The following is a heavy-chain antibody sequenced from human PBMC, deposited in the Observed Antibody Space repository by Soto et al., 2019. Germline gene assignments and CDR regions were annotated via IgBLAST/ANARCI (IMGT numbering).Heavy chain of an antibody. Sequence: QVQLVESGGGVVQPGRSLRLSCAASGFTFSSYGMHWVRQAPGKGLEWVAVIWYDGSNKYYADSVKGRFTISRDNSKNTLYLQMNSPRAEDTAVYYCARDHGLSAFYIWGQGTMVTVSS. CDR1: GFTFSSYG. CDR2: IWYDGSNK. J-gene: IGHJ3*02. CDR3: ARDHGLSAFYI. V-gene: IGHV3-33*01.